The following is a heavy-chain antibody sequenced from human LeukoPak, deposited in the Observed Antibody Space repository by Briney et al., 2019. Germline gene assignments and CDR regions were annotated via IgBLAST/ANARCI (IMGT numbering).Heavy chain of an antibody. CDR2: INSDGSST. CDR1: GFTLSHYW. D-gene: IGHD1-26*01. J-gene: IGHJ3*02. CDR3: ARRYGGCWASDI. Sequence: GGSLRLSCAASGFTLSHYWMHWVRQAPGKGLVWVSRINSDGSSTSYADSVKGRFTISRDNAKNTLYLQMNSLRVEDTAVYYCARRYGGCWASDIWGQGTMVTVPS. V-gene: IGHV3-74*01.